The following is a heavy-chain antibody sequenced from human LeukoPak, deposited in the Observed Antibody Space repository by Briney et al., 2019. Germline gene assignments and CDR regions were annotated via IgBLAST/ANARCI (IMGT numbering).Heavy chain of an antibody. V-gene: IGHV4-30-2*01. CDR3: ARERRALEVTTVTTTPLAYFDY. Sequence: SETLSLTCTVSGGSISSGGYYWSWIRQPPGKGLEWIGYIYHSGSTYYNPSLKSRVTISVDRSKNQFSLKLSSVTAADTAVYYCARERRALEVTTVTTTPLAYFDYWGQGTLVTVSS. D-gene: IGHD4-17*01. CDR1: GGSISSGGYY. CDR2: IYHSGST. J-gene: IGHJ4*02.